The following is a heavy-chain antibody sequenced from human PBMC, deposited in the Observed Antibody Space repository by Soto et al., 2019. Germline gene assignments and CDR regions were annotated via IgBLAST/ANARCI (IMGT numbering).Heavy chain of an antibody. CDR3: ASTTVRTTVRPGDYFDY. J-gene: IGHJ4*02. V-gene: IGHV4-39*01. Sequence: SETLSLTCTVSGGSISSSSYYWGWIRQPPGKGLEWIGSIYYSGSTYYNPSLKSRVTISVDTSKNQFSLKLSSVTAADTAAYYCASTTVRTTVRPGDYFDYWGQGTLVTVSS. CDR2: IYYSGST. CDR1: GGSISSSSYY. D-gene: IGHD4-17*01.